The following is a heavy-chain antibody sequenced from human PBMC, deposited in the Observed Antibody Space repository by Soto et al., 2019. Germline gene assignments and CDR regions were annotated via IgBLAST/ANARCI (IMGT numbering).Heavy chain of an antibody. CDR1: GFTFSGYA. CDR3: ARGGGGYHYYGMDG. V-gene: IGHV3-30-3*01. CDR2: ISYDGTNE. D-gene: IGHD2-2*01. Sequence: PGGSLRLSCVASGFTFSGYAMHWVRQAPGKGREWVALISYDGTNEYYADSVKGRFTISRDNSKNTQFLQMNSLRPDDAAVYYCARGGGGYHYYGMDGWGQGTTVTVSS. J-gene: IGHJ6*02.